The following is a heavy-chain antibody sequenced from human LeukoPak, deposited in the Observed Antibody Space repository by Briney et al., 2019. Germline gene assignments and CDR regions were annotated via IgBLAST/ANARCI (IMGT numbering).Heavy chain of an antibody. Sequence: SRTLSLTCTVSGGSISSGDYYWSWICQPPGKGLEWIGYIYYSGSTYYNPSLKSRVTISVDTSKNQFSLKLSSVTAADTAVSYCARADYSNPSWFDPWGQGTLVTASS. J-gene: IGHJ5*02. V-gene: IGHV4-30-4*01. D-gene: IGHD4-11*01. CDR3: ARADYSNPSWFDP. CDR2: IYYSGST. CDR1: GGSISSGDYY.